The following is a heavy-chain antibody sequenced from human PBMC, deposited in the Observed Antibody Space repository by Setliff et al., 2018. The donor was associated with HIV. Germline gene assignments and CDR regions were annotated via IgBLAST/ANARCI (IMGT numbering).Heavy chain of an antibody. V-gene: IGHV1-18*01. CDR3: ARLGSGWSDSYYYAMDI. Sequence: ASVKVSCKASGYTFTTYGISWVRQAPGHGLEWMGWISPNFGHTNYAQNFLGRVTMTIDTSTSRAYMELRRLRSDDTAMYFCARLGSGWSDSYYYAMDIWGQGTTVTVS. D-gene: IGHD6-19*01. J-gene: IGHJ6*02. CDR1: GYTFTTYG. CDR2: ISPNFGHT.